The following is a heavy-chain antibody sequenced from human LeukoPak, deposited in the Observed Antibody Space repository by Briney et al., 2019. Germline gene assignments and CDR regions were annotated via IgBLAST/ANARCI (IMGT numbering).Heavy chain of an antibody. D-gene: IGHD2-2*01. CDR3: AREDCSSTSCYGPWGYYYGMDV. V-gene: IGHV3-11*01. Sequence: PGGSLRLSCAASGFTFSDYYMSWIRQAPGKGLEWVSYISSSGSTVYYADSVKGRFTISRDNAKNSLYLQMNSLRAEDTAVYYCAREDCSSTSCYGPWGYYYGMDVWGQGTTVTASS. CDR2: ISSSGSTV. CDR1: GFTFSDYY. J-gene: IGHJ6*02.